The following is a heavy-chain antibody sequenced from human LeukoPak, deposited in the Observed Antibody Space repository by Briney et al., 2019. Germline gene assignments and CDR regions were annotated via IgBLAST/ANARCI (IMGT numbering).Heavy chain of an antibody. CDR2: IYDGGST. CDR3: ARDRGYSSGWYAEYFQH. V-gene: IGHV4-38-2*02. J-gene: IGHJ1*01. D-gene: IGHD6-19*01. Sequence: SETLSLTCTVSGYSISSGYYRGWIRQPPGKGLEWIGSIYDGGSTYYNPSLKSRVTISVDTSKNQFSLRLSSVTAADTAVYYCARDRGYSSGWYAEYFQHWGQGTLVTVSS. CDR1: GYSISSGYY.